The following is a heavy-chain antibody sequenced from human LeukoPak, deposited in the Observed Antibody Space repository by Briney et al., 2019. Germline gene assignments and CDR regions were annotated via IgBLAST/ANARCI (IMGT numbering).Heavy chain of an antibody. D-gene: IGHD3-9*01. V-gene: IGHV3-7*03. Sequence: PGGSLRLSCIASGFTFTRYWMTWVRQAPGKGLEWVANIKQDGSEKNYVDSVKGRFTISRDNSKNTLYLQMKSLRAEDTALYYCARILSGFYDSWGQGTLLTVSS. CDR2: IKQDGSEK. CDR3: ARILSGFYDS. J-gene: IGHJ5*01. CDR1: GFTFTRYW.